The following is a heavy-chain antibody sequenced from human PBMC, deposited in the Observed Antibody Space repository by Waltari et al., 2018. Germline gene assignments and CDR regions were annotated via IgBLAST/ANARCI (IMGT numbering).Heavy chain of an antibody. CDR2: IYHSGGT. D-gene: IGHD6-13*01. V-gene: IGHV4-38-2*02. Sequence: QVQLQESGPGLVKPSETLSLTCIVSGYSISSGYYWGWIRQPPGKGLEWVGSIYHSGGTTNNPPLKSRVTISVATSKNQFSRKLSSVTAADTAVYYCAIQNLHSSSWYGVGYFDYWGQGTLVTVSS. CDR1: GYSISSGYY. J-gene: IGHJ4*02. CDR3: AIQNLHSSSWYGVGYFDY.